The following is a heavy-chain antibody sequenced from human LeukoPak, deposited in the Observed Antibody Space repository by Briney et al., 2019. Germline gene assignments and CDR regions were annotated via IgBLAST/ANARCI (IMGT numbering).Heavy chain of an antibody. CDR3: ARYDYGGYYYYGMDV. CDR2: IYYSGST. CDR1: GGSITSSY. V-gene: IGHV4-59*01. Sequence: PSETLSLTCTVSGGSITSSYWSWIRQPPGKGLEWIGYIYYSGSTNYNPSLKSRVTISVDTSKNQFSLKLSSVTAADTAVYYCARYDYGGYYYYGMDVWGQGTTVTVSS. J-gene: IGHJ6*02. D-gene: IGHD4-23*01.